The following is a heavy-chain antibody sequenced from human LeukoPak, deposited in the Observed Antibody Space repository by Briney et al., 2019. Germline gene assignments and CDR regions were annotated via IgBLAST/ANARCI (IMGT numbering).Heavy chain of an antibody. D-gene: IGHD2-2*01. CDR2: ISYDGSNK. V-gene: IGHV3-30*03. CDR3: ASVCSGTSCHFDY. J-gene: IGHJ4*02. CDR1: GFTFSSYG. Sequence: GSLRLSCAASGFTFSSYGMHWVRQAPGKGLEWVAVISYDGSNKYYADSVKGRFTISRDNSKNTLYLQMNSLRAEDTAVYYCASVCSGTSCHFDYWGQGTLVTVSS.